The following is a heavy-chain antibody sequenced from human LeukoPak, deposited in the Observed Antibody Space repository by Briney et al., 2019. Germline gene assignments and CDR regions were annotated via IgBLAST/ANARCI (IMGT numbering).Heavy chain of an antibody. CDR2: IYSGGST. CDR1: GLSFSNYA. J-gene: IGHJ4*02. D-gene: IGHD5-12*01. CDR3: ARPPSGFSGYDSAEPFDY. V-gene: IGHV3-53*01. Sequence: GGSLRLSCAASGLSFSNYATSWVRQAPGKGLEWVSVIYSGGSTYYADSVKGRFTISRDNSKNQLYLQMNSLRAEDTAVYYCARPPSGFSGYDSAEPFDYWGQGTLVTVSS.